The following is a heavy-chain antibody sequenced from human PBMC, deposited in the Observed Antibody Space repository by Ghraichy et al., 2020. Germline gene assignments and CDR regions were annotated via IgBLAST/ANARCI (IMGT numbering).Heavy chain of an antibody. D-gene: IGHD1-1*01. J-gene: IGHJ6*02. CDR3: ARGSNWIDDPYYYGIDV. CDR2: IKHDGSAK. Sequence: GGSLRLSCAASGFTVSVYWMTWVRQAPGKGLEWVASIKHDGSAKYYVDSVEGRFTISRDNAKNSLYLQMNSLRAEDTAVYYCARGSNWIDDPYYYGIDVWGQGTTVAVSS. V-gene: IGHV3-7*03. CDR1: GFTVSVYW.